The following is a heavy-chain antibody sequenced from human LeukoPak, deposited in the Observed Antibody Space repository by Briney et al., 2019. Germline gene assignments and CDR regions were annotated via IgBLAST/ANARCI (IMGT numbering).Heavy chain of an antibody. CDR3: AREGPIYDYVWGSYRDYFDY. CDR1: GGSISNYF. D-gene: IGHD3-16*02. Sequence: SETLSLTCTVSGGSISNYFWSWVRQPAGKGLEWIGRIYSTGRSDYNPSLKSRITMSVDTSKNQFSLKLSSVTAADTAVYYCAREGPIYDYVWGSYRDYFDYWGQGTLVTVSS. CDR2: IYSTGRS. J-gene: IGHJ4*02. V-gene: IGHV4-4*07.